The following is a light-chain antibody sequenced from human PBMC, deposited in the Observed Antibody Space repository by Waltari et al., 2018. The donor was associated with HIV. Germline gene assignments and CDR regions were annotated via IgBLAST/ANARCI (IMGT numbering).Light chain of an antibody. J-gene: IGKJ4*01. Sequence: EIVLTQSPATLSLSPGERATISCRARQSVGSSLVWYQQKPGQAPRLLIYDASTRATGIPARFSGSGSGTDFTFTISSLEPEDFAIYYCLQRTNWPVTFGGGTKVEIK. CDR2: DAS. CDR3: LQRTNWPVT. CDR1: QSVGSS. V-gene: IGKV3-11*01.